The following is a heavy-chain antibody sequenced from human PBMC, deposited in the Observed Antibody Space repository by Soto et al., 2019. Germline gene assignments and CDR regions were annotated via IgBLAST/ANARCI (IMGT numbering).Heavy chain of an antibody. CDR1: GYTFTIYG. J-gene: IGHJ4*02. CDR2: ISAYNGNT. CDR3: ARDSPIGSTFSGYDGIDY. V-gene: IGHV1-18*01. D-gene: IGHD5-12*01. Sequence: ASLKVSCQASGYTFTIYGISWVLQAPGQGLEWMGWISAYNGNTNYAQKLQGRVTMTTDTSTSTAYMELRSLRSDDTAVYYCARDSPIGSTFSGYDGIDYWGQGTLVTVS.